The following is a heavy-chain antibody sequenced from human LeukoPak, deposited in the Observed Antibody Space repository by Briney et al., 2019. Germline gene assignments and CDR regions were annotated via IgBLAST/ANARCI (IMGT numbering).Heavy chain of an antibody. V-gene: IGHV3-23*01. CDR2: ISGSGGST. CDR1: GFTFSSYA. Sequence: PGGSLRLSCAASGFTFSSYAMSWVRQAPGKGLEWVSAISGSGGSTYYADSVKGRFTISRDNSKNTLYLQMNSLRAEDTAVYYCAKRSPPSWFGESSYYFDYWGQGTLVTVSS. J-gene: IGHJ4*02. D-gene: IGHD3-10*01. CDR3: AKRSPPSWFGESSYYFDY.